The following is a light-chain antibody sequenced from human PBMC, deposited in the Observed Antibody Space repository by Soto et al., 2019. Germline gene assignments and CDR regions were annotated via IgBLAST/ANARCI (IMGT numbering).Light chain of an antibody. CDR1: SSNLGRNT. CDR2: SNN. V-gene: IGLV1-44*01. Sequence: QSVLPQPPSASGTPGQRVTITCSGRSSNLGRNTVNWYQQLPGTAPKLLIYSNNQRPSGVPDRFSGSKSGTSASLAISGLQSEDEADYYCAAGDDSLNGGDVFGTGTKVTVL. J-gene: IGLJ1*01. CDR3: AAGDDSLNGGDV.